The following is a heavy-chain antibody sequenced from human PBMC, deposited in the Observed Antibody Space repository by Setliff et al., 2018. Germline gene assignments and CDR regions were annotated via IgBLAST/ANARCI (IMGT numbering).Heavy chain of an antibody. V-gene: IGHV4-30-2*01. CDR2: IYHSGNT. J-gene: IGHJ4*02. CDR1: GGSISSGDAS. CDR3: ARVRNTQNGFFDY. D-gene: IGHD1-1*01. Sequence: PSETLSLTCAVSGGSISSGDASWSWVRQPPGKGLEWIGTIYHSGNTYYNPSLNSRLTISVDTSKNQFSLRLTSVTAADTAIYYCARVRNTQNGFFDYWSQGTLVTVS.